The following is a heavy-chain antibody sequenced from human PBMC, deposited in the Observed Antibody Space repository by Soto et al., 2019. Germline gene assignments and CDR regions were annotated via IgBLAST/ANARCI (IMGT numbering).Heavy chain of an antibody. V-gene: IGHV3-33*01. CDR3: ARDRMIVVATLNYYYYGMDV. Sequence: QVQLVESGGGVVQPARSLRLSCAASGFTFSSYGMHWVRQAPDKGLEWVAVIWYDGSNKYYADSVKGRFTISRDNSKNTLYLQMNSRRAEDTAVYYCARDRMIVVATLNYYYYGMDVWGQGTTVTVSS. CDR1: GFTFSSYG. J-gene: IGHJ6*02. D-gene: IGHD3-22*01. CDR2: IWYDGSNK.